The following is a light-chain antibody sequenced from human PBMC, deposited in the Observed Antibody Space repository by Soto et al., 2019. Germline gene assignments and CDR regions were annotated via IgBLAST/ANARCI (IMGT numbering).Light chain of an antibody. CDR1: QTIDRY. V-gene: IGKV1-39*01. CDR3: QQSYNGPFN. Sequence: IQMTHSPSSLSASIGDTVTITCRASQTIDRYLNWFQQKSGQAPKLLMNAASTLRSGVPSRFSASGSGKDFTLTISSLQPEDYATYYCQQSYNGPFNFGPGTKVEIX. J-gene: IGKJ3*01. CDR2: AAS.